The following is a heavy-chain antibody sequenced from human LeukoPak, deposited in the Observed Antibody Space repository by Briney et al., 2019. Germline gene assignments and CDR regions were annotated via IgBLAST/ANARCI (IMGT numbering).Heavy chain of an antibody. CDR3: ARDTYSYGLFDY. Sequence: GASAKVSCKASGYSFTTYYMHWVRQAPGQGLEWMGIINPSGGSTSYAQKFQGRVTMTRDTSTSTVYMELSSLRSEDTAVYYCARDTYSYGLFDYWGQGTLVTVSS. J-gene: IGHJ4*02. D-gene: IGHD5-18*01. CDR2: INPSGGST. CDR1: GYSFTTYY. V-gene: IGHV1-46*01.